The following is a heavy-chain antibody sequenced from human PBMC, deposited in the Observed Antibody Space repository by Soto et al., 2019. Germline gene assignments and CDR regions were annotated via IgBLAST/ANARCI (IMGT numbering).Heavy chain of an antibody. J-gene: IGHJ3*02. D-gene: IGHD5-18*01. CDR2: IYYSGST. V-gene: IGHV4-59*08. CDR3: ARHVDTAMDDAFDI. Sequence: QVQLQESGPGLVKPSETLSLTCTVSGGSISSYYWSWIRQPPGKGLEWIGYIYYSGSTNYNPSLKSRVTISVDTSKNQFSLKLSSVTAADTAVYYCARHVDTAMDDAFDIWGQGTMVTVSS. CDR1: GGSISSYY.